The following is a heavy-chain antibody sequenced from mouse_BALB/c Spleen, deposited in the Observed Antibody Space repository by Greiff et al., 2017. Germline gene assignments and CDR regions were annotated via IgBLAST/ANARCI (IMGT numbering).Heavy chain of an antibody. Sequence: EVQLVESGGGLVKPGGSLNLSCAASGFTFSSSAMSWVRQTPEKRLEWVASISSGGSTYYPDSVKGRFTISRDNARNILYLQMSSLLSEDTAMYYCARDGSSCWYFDVWGAGTTVTVSS. J-gene: IGHJ1*01. CDR3: ARDGSSCWYFDV. CDR2: ISSGGST. CDR1: GFTFSSSA. V-gene: IGHV5-6-5*01. D-gene: IGHD1-1*01.